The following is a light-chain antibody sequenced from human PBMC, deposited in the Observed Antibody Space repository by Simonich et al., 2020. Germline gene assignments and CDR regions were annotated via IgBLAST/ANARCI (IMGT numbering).Light chain of an antibody. CDR3: AAWDDSLSGV. J-gene: IGLJ3*02. Sequence: QSVLTQPPSVSASPGQKVTISCSGSSSNIGSNYVYWYQQLPGTATKLLIYRNNQRPSGVPDRFSGSKSGTSASLAISGLRSEDEADYYCAAWDDSLSGVFGGGTKLTVL. CDR1: SSNIGSNY. CDR2: RNN. V-gene: IGLV1-47*01.